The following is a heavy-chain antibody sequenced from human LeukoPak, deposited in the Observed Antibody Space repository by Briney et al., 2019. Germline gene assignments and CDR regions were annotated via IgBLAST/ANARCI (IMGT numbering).Heavy chain of an antibody. D-gene: IGHD3-9*01. CDR1: GFTFDDYA. CDR3: AKDISAYDILTGYVDY. CDR2: ISWDGGST. V-gene: IGHV3-43D*03. J-gene: IGHJ4*02. Sequence: PGGSLRLSCAASGFTFDDYAMHWVRQAPRKGLEWVSLISWDGGSTYYADSVKGRFTISRDNSKNSLYLQMNSLRAEDTALYYCAKDISAYDILTGYVDYWGQGTLVTVSS.